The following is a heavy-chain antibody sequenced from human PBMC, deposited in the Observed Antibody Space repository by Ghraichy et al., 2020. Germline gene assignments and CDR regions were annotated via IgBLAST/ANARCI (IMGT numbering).Heavy chain of an antibody. CDR2: INHSGST. J-gene: IGHJ4*02. CDR3: ARPNRGWSGYYHFDY. V-gene: IGHV4-34*01. D-gene: IGHD3-3*01. CDR1: GGSFSGYY. Sequence: SETLSLTCAVYGGSFSGYYWSWIRQPPGKGLEWIGEINHSGSTNYNPSLKSRVTISVDTSKNQFSLKLSSVTAADTAVYYCARPNRGWSGYYHFDYWGQGTLVTVSS.